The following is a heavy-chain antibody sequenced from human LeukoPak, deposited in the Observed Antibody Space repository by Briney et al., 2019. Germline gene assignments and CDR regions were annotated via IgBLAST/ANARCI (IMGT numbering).Heavy chain of an antibody. CDR2: MYHSGST. CDR3: ARALGIFSFDS. D-gene: IGHD3-3*01. J-gene: IGHJ4*02. V-gene: IGHV4-38-2*02. CDR1: GYSISSGLY. Sequence: SETLSLTCTVSGYSISSGLYWGWIRQPPGKGLEWIGSMYHSGSTYYNPSLKSRVTISVDTSKNQLSLKLRSVTAADTAVYYCARALGIFSFDSWGQGTLVTVSS.